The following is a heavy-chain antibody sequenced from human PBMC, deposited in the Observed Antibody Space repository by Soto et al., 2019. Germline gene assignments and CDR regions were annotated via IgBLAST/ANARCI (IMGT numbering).Heavy chain of an antibody. V-gene: IGHV6-1*01. D-gene: IGHD5-12*01. J-gene: IGHJ6*02. CDR2: TYYRSKWYN. CDR3: ARGYSVYYSPYYYYYGMDV. CDR1: GDSVSSNSAA. Sequence: SQTLSLTCVISGDSVSSNSAAWNWIRQSPSRGLEWLGRTYYRSKWYNDYAVSVKSRITINPDTSKNQFSLQLNSVTPEDTAVYYCARGYSVYYSPYYYYYGMDVWGQGTTVTVSS.